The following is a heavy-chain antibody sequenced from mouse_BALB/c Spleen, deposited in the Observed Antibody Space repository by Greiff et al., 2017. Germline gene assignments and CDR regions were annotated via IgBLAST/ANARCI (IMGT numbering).Heavy chain of an antibody. Sequence: EVHLVESGGGLVQPGGSRKLSCAASGFTFSSFGMHWVRQAPEKGLEWVAYISSSSSTIYYADTVKGRFTISRDNPKNTLFLQMTSLRSEDTAMYYCARPSYPFYAMDYWGQGTSVTVSS. V-gene: IGHV5-17*02. J-gene: IGHJ4*01. CDR2: ISSSSSTI. CDR1: GFTFSSFG. CDR3: ARPSYPFYAMDY. D-gene: IGHD2-10*01.